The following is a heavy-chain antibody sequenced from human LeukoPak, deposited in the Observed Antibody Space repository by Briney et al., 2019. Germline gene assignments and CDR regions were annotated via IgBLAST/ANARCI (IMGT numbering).Heavy chain of an antibody. J-gene: IGHJ6*03. CDR3: AKGRGRLNVNRGVYNYHYYMEV. D-gene: IGHD3-10*01. CDR2: IIPIFGRA. V-gene: IGHV1-69*06. Sequence: SVKVSCKAAGDTISAYSLNWVRQAPGQGLEWMGGIIPIFGRAYYAQNFQGRVTITADKSTSTAHMELSSLGSEDTAIYYCAKGRGRLNVNRGVYNYHYYMEVWGTGTTVIVS. CDR1: GDTISAYS.